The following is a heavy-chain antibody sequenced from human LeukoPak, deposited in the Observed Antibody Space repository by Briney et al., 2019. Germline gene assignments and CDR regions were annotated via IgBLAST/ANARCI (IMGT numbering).Heavy chain of an antibody. CDR3: ARATIRTIVNYFDY. V-gene: IGHV4-59*01. Sequence: PSETLSLTCTVSGGSISSYYWSSIRQPPGKGLEWIGYIYYSGSTSYNPSLKSRVTISVDTSKNQFSLKLSSVTASDTAVYYCARATIRTIVNYFDYWGQGTLITVSS. CDR1: GGSISSYY. CDR2: IYYSGST. D-gene: IGHD2-21*01. J-gene: IGHJ4*02.